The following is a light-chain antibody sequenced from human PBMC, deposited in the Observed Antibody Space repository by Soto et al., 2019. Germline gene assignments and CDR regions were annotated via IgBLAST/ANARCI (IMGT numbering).Light chain of an antibody. CDR2: GAS. Sequence: ESVLTQSPGTLSLSRGEKATLSCRASQSVSSSYLAWYQQKPGQAPRLLIYGASSRATGIPDRFSGSGSGTDFTLTVSRLEPEDFAVYYCQQFGSSSWTFGQGTKVEIK. CDR3: QQFGSSSWT. V-gene: IGKV3-20*01. J-gene: IGKJ1*01. CDR1: QSVSSSY.